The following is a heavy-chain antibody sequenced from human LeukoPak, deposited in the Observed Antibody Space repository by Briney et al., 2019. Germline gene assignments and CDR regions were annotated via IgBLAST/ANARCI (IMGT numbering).Heavy chain of an antibody. D-gene: IGHD4-17*01. CDR3: ARNGDYNLDS. CDR1: GFTFSSYS. Sequence: GGSLRLPCAASGFTFSSYSMSWVRQAPGKGLEWVALIWYDGSIKYYADSVKGRFTISRDNSKNTLYLQMNSLRAEDTAVYYCARNGDYNLDSWGQGNLVTVSS. CDR2: IWYDGSIK. J-gene: IGHJ4*02. V-gene: IGHV3-33*08.